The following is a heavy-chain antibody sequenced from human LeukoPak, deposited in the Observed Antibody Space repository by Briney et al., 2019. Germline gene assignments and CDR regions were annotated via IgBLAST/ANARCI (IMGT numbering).Heavy chain of an antibody. D-gene: IGHD3-3*01. J-gene: IGHJ6*03. V-gene: IGHV3-11*04. Sequence: GGSLRLSCAASGFTFSDYYMSWIRQAPGKGLEWVSYISTTGGTIYYADSVKGRFTISRDNAKNSLYLQMNSLRAEDTAVYYCARDSDDFWSGPTYYYYYMDVWGKGTTVTVSS. CDR2: ISTTGGTI. CDR1: GFTFSDYY. CDR3: ARDSDDFWSGPTYYYYYMDV.